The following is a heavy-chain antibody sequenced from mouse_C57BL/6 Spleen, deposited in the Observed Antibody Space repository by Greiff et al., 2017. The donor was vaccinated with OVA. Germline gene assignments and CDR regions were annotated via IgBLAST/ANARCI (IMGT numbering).Heavy chain of an antibody. J-gene: IGHJ1*03. CDR2: INPGSGGT. CDR3: ARAGGNYEYFDV. CDR1: GYAFTNYL. D-gene: IGHD2-1*01. V-gene: IGHV1-54*01. Sequence: VQLQQSGAELVRPGTSVKVSCKASGYAFTNYLIEWVKQRPGQGLEWIGVINPGSGGTNYNEKFKGKATLTADKSSSTAYMQLSSLTSEDSAVYSCARAGGNYEYFDVWGTGTTVTVSS.